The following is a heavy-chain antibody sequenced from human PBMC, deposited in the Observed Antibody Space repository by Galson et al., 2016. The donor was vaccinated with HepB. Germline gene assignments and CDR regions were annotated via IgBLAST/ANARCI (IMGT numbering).Heavy chain of an antibody. CDR3: ATIVLGAIRGYYGLYV. V-gene: IGHV1-24*01. J-gene: IGHJ6*02. CDR1: GYGLTEVS. Sequence: SCKVSGYGLTEVSMHWVRQAPGKGLEWMGGFDPEDGDTDYAQKFQGRVAMTEDTSTDTAYMELSGLTSEDTAVYFCATIVLGAIRGYYGLYVWGQGTTVTVSS. CDR2: FDPEDGDT. D-gene: IGHD3-10*01.